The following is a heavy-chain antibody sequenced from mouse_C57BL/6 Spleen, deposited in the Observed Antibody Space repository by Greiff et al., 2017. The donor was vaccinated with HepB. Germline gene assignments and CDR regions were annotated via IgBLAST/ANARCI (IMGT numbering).Heavy chain of an antibody. CDR3: ARTNTSRYFDV. J-gene: IGHJ1*03. CDR1: GYTFTSYW. V-gene: IGHV1-52*01. Sequence: QVQLQQPGAELVRPGSSVKLSCKASGYTFTSYWMHWVKQRPIQGLEWIGNIDPSDSETHYNQKFKDKATLTVDKSSSTAYMQLSSLTSEDSAVYYCARTNTSRYFDVWGTGTTVTVSS. CDR2: IDPSDSET. D-gene: IGHD5-2*01.